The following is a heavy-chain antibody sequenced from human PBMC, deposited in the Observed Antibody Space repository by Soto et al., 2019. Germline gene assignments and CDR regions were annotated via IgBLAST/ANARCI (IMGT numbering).Heavy chain of an antibody. CDR3: ARQDGYSYGPSSIFWDY. J-gene: IGHJ4*02. Sequence: SETLSLTCTVSGGSISSSSYYWGWIRQPPGKGLEWIGSIYYSGSTYYNPSLKSRVTISVDTSKNQFSLKLSSVTAADTAVYYCARQDGYSYGPSSIFWDYWGQGTLVTVSS. CDR1: GGSISSSSYY. CDR2: IYYSGST. D-gene: IGHD5-18*01. V-gene: IGHV4-39*01.